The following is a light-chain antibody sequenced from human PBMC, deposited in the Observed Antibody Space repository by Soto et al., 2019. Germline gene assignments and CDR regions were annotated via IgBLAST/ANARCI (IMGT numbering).Light chain of an antibody. CDR1: QSLLHSNGHNY. J-gene: IGKJ3*01. Sequence: EIVMTQSPLSLPVTPGESASISCRSSQSLLHSNGHNYLDWYVQKPGQSPQLLIYLGSTLAYGVPDRFSGSGSGTDFTLKISRVEAEDVGIYYCMQALQADFTFGPGTKVDIK. CDR2: LGS. CDR3: MQALQADFT. V-gene: IGKV2-28*01.